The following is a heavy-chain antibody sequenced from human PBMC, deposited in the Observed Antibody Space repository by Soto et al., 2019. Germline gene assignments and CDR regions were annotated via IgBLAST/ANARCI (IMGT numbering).Heavy chain of an antibody. CDR3: AKPPPSTITMVRGVKWFDP. CDR2: INHSGST. D-gene: IGHD3-10*01. V-gene: IGHV4-34*01. CDR1: GGSFSGYY. J-gene: IGHJ5*02. Sequence: ASETLSLTCAVYGGSFSGYYWSWIRQPPGKGLEWIGEINHSGSTNYNPSLKSRVTISVDTSKNQFSLKLSSVTAADTAVYYCAKPPPSTITMVRGVKWFDPWGQGTLVTVSS.